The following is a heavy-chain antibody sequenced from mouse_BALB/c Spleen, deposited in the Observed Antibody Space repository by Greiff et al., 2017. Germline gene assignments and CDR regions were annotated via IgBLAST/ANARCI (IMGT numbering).Heavy chain of an antibody. CDR3: ARELGLRDGAMDY. J-gene: IGHJ4*01. Sequence: VQLQQSGPGLVQPSQSLSITCTVSGFSLTCFGVHWVRQSPGKGLEWLGGIWSGGSTDYNAAFISRLSISKDNSKSQVFFNMNSLQANDTAKYYGARELGLRDGAMDYWGQGTSVTVSS. CDR1: GFSLTCFG. CDR2: IWSGGST. V-gene: IGHV2-2*02. D-gene: IGHD3-1*01.